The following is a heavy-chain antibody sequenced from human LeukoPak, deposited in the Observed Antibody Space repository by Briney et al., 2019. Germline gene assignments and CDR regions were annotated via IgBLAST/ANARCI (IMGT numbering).Heavy chain of an antibody. D-gene: IGHD2/OR15-2a*01. CDR2: INPSSGGS. CDR3: ARDLSFLDYYYYMDV. Sequence: GASVKVSCKTSGYTFSCYYIHWVRQAPGQGLEWMGTINPSSGGSTYAQKLQGRVTVTRDTSISTAYMELSRLRSDDTAVYYCARDLSFLDYYYYMDVWGKGTTVTVSS. J-gene: IGHJ6*03. V-gene: IGHV1-46*04. CDR1: GYTFSCYY.